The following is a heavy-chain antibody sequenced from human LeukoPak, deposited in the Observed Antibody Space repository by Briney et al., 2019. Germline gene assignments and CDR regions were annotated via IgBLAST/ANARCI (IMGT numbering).Heavy chain of an antibody. Sequence: GGSLRLSCTASGFAFNTFWMAWVRQSPGKGLEWLANIGLEGRETFYVDSVRGRFTVSRDNAKNSLYLQMNSLGAEDTAAYYCVRDSPGYGGHTSWGQGTLVTVSS. J-gene: IGHJ4*02. D-gene: IGHD4-23*01. CDR3: VRDSPGYGGHTS. V-gene: IGHV3-7*01. CDR1: GFAFNTFW. CDR2: IGLEGRET.